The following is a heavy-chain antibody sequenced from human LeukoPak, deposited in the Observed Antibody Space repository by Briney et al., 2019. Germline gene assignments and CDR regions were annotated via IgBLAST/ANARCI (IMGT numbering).Heavy chain of an antibody. CDR2: INHSGST. Sequence: SETLSLTCAVYGGSFSGNYWSWIRQPPGKGLEWIGEINHSGSTNYNPSLKSRVTISVDTSKNQFSLKLSSVTAADTAVYYCARGLRKLLRLFDYWGQGTLVTVSS. D-gene: IGHD3-22*01. V-gene: IGHV4-34*01. CDR3: ARGLRKLLRLFDY. J-gene: IGHJ4*02. CDR1: GGSFSGNY.